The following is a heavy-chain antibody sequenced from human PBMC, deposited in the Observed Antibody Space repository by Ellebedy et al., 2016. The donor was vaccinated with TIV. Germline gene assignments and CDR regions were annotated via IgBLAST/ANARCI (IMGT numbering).Heavy chain of an antibody. CDR1: GYTFTGYY. CDR3: ARVKLYRWFDP. Sequence: AASVKVSCKASGYTFTGYYMHWVRQAPGQGLEWMGWINPNSGGTNYAQKFQGWVTMTRDTSISTAYMELSRLRSDDTAVYYCARVKLYRWFDPWGQGTLVTVSS. J-gene: IGHJ5*02. CDR2: INPNSGGT. V-gene: IGHV1-2*04. D-gene: IGHD1-14*01.